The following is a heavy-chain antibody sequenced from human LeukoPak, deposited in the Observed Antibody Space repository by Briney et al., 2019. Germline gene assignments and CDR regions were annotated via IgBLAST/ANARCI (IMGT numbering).Heavy chain of an antibody. CDR2: ISGSGSTI. V-gene: IGHV3-48*03. CDR1: GFTFSSYE. D-gene: IGHD5-18*01. Sequence: GGSLRLSCAASGFTFSSYEMNWVRQVPGKGLEWVSYISGSGSTIYYADSVKGRFTISRDNAKNSLYLQMNSLRAEDTAVYYCARQVGYSYGYGESSDWGQGTLVTVSS. CDR3: ARQVGYSYGYGESSD. J-gene: IGHJ4*02.